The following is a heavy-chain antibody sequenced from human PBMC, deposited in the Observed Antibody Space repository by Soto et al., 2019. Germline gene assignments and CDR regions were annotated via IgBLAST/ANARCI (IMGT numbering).Heavy chain of an antibody. V-gene: IGHV3-30*18. Sequence: QVQLVESGGGVVQPGRSLRLSCAASGFTFSSYGMHWVRQAPGKGLEWVAVISYDGSNKYYADSVKGRFTISRDNSKNTLYLQMNSLRAEDTAVYYCAKATGGYGEEQLFDYLGQGTLVTVSS. CDR1: GFTFSSYG. J-gene: IGHJ4*02. D-gene: IGHD4-17*01. CDR3: AKATGGYGEEQLFDY. CDR2: ISYDGSNK.